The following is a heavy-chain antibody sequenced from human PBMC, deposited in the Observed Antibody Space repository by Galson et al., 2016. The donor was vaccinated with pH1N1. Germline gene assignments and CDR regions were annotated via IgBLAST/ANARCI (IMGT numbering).Heavy chain of an antibody. J-gene: IGHJ4*02. CDR1: GYTFTGDYY. V-gene: IGHV1-2*02. Sequence: SVKVSCKASGYTFTGDYYIHWVRQAPGQGLEWMGWINIKSGATKYTQKFQVKVTLNTDTSLNTVYMELSRLTSDDTAVYYCAASETYKPSSYDYWGLGTLVTVSS. CDR2: INIKSGAT. D-gene: IGHD3-10*01. CDR3: AASETYKPSSYDY.